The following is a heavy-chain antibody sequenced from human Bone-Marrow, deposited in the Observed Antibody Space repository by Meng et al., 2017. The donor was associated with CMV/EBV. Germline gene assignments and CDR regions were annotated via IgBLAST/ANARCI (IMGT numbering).Heavy chain of an antibody. Sequence: GSLRLSCTVSGYSISSGYYWGWIRQPPGKGLEWIGSIYHSGSTYYNPSLKSRVTISVDTSKNQFSLKLSSVTAADTAVYYCARGQLWSDYWGQGTLVTGSS. J-gene: IGHJ4*02. D-gene: IGHD5-18*01. CDR1: GYSISSGYY. CDR2: IYHSGST. CDR3: ARGQLWSDY. V-gene: IGHV4-38-2*02.